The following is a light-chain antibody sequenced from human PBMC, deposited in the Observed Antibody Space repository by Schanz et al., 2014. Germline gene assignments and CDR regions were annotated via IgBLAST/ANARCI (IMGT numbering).Light chain of an antibody. V-gene: IGLV2-14*01. CDR3: CSYAGSYTVVA. CDR1: SSDVGGYNY. Sequence: QSALTQPASVSGSPGQSITFSCTGTSSDVGGYNYVSWYQQHPGKAPKLMISEVTKRPSGVSNRFSGSKSGNTASLTISGLQTEDEADYYCCSYAGSYTVVAFGGGTKLTVL. CDR2: EVT. J-gene: IGLJ2*01.